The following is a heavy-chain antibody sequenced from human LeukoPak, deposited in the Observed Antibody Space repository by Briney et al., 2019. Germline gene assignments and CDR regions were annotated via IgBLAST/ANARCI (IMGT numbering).Heavy chain of an antibody. J-gene: IGHJ4*02. CDR2: IYPGDSDT. D-gene: IGHD6-13*01. CDR3: ARIEYSSSWPSNFDY. V-gene: IGHV5-51*01. Sequence: GESLRISCKGSGYSFTSYWIGWVRQMPGKGLEWMGIIYPGDSDTRYSPSFQGQVAISADKSISTAYLQWSSLKASDTAMYYCARIEYSSSWPSNFDYWGQGTLVTVSS. CDR1: GYSFTSYW.